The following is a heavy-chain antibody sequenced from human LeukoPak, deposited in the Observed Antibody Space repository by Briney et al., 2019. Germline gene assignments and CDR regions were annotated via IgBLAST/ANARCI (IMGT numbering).Heavy chain of an antibody. CDR2: IIAYKGNT. CDR1: VYSFTGYY. CDR3: ARSPSLEWLLSFFDY. Sequence: AAVKVSCKASVYSFTGYYMHSGCQAPGEGRGWMGWIIAYKGNTNYAQKLRGRVTMTRDTSTSTAYMEPRSLRPDDTAVYYCARSPSLEWLLSFFDYLRQGTLVTVSS. V-gene: IGHV1/OR15-2*02. J-gene: IGHJ4*02. D-gene: IGHD3-3*02.